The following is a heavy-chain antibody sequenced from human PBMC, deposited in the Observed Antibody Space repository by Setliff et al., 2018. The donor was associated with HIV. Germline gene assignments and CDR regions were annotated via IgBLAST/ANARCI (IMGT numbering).Heavy chain of an antibody. CDR2: MNPNTGDT. Sequence: ASVKVSCKASGGTFSNYAISWVRQAPGQGLEWMGWMNPNTGDTGFAQRFQDRFIMTSDTATNTAFLELKSLTSDDTAVYYCVSRQLGGVDFWGQGTLVTVSS. D-gene: IGHD2-8*02. V-gene: IGHV1-8*02. CDR3: VSRQLGGVDF. J-gene: IGHJ4*02. CDR1: GGTFSNYA.